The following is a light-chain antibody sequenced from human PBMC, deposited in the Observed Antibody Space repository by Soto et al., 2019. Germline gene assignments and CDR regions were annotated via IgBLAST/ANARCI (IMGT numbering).Light chain of an antibody. Sequence: AIQLTQSPSSLSASVGDRVTITCRASQGISSALAWYQQKPGKAPKLLIYDASSLESGVPSRFSGSGSGTDFTRTISSLQPDDFAAYYCQQFNSYPRTFGLGTKVEIK. CDR2: DAS. CDR3: QQFNSYPRT. V-gene: IGKV1-13*02. J-gene: IGKJ1*01. CDR1: QGISSA.